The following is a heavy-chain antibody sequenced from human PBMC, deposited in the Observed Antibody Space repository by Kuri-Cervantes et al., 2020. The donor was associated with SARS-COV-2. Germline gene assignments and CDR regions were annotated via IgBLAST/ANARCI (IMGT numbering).Heavy chain of an antibody. V-gene: IGHV3-30*03. CDR2: ISYDGSNK. D-gene: IGHD6-13*01. Sequence: GESLKISCAASGVTFSSYGMHWVRQAPGKGLEWVAVISYDGSNKYYADSVKGRFTISRDNSKNTLYLQMNSLRAEDTAVYYCAREGQQQLVPGRYYYYYYGMDVWGQGPTVTVSS. CDR3: AREGQQQLVPGRYYYYYYGMDV. CDR1: GVTFSSYG. J-gene: IGHJ6*01.